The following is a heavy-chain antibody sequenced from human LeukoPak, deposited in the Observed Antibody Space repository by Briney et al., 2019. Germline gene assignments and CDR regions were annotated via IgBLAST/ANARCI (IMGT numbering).Heavy chain of an antibody. CDR1: GGSVSSGSYY. J-gene: IGHJ4*02. CDR2: IYYSGST. V-gene: IGHV4-61*01. Sequence: PSGTLSLTCTVSGGSVSSGSYYWSWIRQPPGKGLEWIGYIYYSGSTNYNPSLKSRVTISVDMSKNQFSLKLSSVTAADTAVYYCARVPTTVTTSFDYWGQGTLVTVSS. D-gene: IGHD4-17*01. CDR3: ARVPTTVTTSFDY.